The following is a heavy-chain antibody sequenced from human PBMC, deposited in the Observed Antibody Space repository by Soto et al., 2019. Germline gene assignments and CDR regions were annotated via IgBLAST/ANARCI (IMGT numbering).Heavy chain of an antibody. J-gene: IGHJ3*02. Sequence: LTCTVSGGSISSGGYYWSWIRQHPEKGLEWIGYIYYTGNTYYNASLKSRVTISVDTSNNQFSLKLSSVTAADTAVYYCARVGISSSDAFDIWGQGTTVTVSS. CDR1: GGSISSGGYY. V-gene: IGHV4-31*03. CDR2: IYYTGNT. CDR3: ARVGISSSDAFDI. D-gene: IGHD6-6*01.